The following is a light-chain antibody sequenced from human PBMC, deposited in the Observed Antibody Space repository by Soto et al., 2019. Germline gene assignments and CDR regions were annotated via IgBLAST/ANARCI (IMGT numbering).Light chain of an antibody. V-gene: IGKV1-5*01. CDR1: HGISGW. CDR3: QRSNSY. J-gene: IGKJ3*01. CDR2: DVS. Sequence: DIQMTHSPATLSASVGSRFSITCRASHGISGWLAWYEQQPGKAAKVLIYDVSSLASGVPSRFSGSGSGTEFTLTISSLQPDDFATYYCQRSNSYFGPGTKVDIK.